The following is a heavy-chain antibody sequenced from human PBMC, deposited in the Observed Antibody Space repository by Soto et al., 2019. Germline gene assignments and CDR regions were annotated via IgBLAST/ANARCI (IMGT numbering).Heavy chain of an antibody. D-gene: IGHD6-6*01. V-gene: IGHV3-23*01. J-gene: IGHJ4*02. CDR2: ISASGGGT. CDR3: AKVDGTSSQFDS. CDR1: GFTFSSYV. Sequence: EVQLLESGGGLVQPGGSLRLSCAASGFTFSSYVMTWVRQAPGKGLEWVSAISASGGGTYYAESVKGRFTISRDNSKMFLEMNSLRGEDTAVYYCAKVDGTSSQFDSWGQGTLVTVSS.